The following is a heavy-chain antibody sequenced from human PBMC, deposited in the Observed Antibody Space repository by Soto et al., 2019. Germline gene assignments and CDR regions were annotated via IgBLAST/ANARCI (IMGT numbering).Heavy chain of an antibody. D-gene: IGHD3-22*01. J-gene: IGHJ4*02. Sequence: GGSLRLSCAASGFTFSSYGMHWVRQAPGKGLEWVAVISYDGSNKYYADSVKGRFTISRDNSKNTLYLQMNSLRAEDTAVYYCAKCVRAGSGYHRRLDYWGQGTLVTVSS. V-gene: IGHV3-30*18. CDR2: ISYDGSNK. CDR1: GFTFSSYG. CDR3: AKCVRAGSGYHRRLDY.